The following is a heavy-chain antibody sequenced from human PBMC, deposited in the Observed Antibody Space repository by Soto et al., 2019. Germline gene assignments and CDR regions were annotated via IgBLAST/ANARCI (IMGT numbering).Heavy chain of an antibody. CDR2: INPSGGST. J-gene: IGHJ6*03. V-gene: IGHV1-46*03. CDR1: GYTFTSYY. CDR3: ARGSQLLWFGERTGYYYMDV. D-gene: IGHD3-10*01. Sequence: GASVKVSCKASGYTFTSYYMHWVRQAPGQGLEWMVIINPSGGSTSYAQKFQGRVTMTRDTSTSTVYMELSSLRSEDTAVYYCARGSQLLWFGERTGYYYMDVWGKGTTVTVS.